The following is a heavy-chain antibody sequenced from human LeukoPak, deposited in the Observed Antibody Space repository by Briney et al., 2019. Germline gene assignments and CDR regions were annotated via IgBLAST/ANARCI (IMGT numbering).Heavy chain of an antibody. CDR2: MNPLSGNT. CDR1: GYSFVTSD. CDR3: VRSLAVDGARAY. D-gene: IGHD6-19*01. V-gene: IGHV1-8*01. J-gene: IGHJ4*02. Sequence: ASVKVSCKASGYSFVTSDINWVRQAAGQGLEWMGWMNPLSGNTGYAQKFQGRVTMTRNTSTGTAYMELSSLRSEDTAVYYCVRSLAVDGARAYRGPGTPVVVSS.